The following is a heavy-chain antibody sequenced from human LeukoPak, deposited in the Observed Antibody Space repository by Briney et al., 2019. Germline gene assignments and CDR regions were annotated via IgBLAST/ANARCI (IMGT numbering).Heavy chain of an antibody. D-gene: IGHD2-2*01. V-gene: IGHV4-30-4*01. CDR3: ARFVVVPAAMRSFDY. J-gene: IGHJ4*02. Sequence: SETLSLTCTVSGGSISSSSYYWSWIRQPPGKGLEWIGYIYYSGTTYCNPSLKSRVTILVDTSKNQFSLKLSSVTAADTAVYYCARFVVVPAAMRSFDYWGQGSLVTVSS. CDR1: GGSISSSSYY. CDR2: IYYSGTT.